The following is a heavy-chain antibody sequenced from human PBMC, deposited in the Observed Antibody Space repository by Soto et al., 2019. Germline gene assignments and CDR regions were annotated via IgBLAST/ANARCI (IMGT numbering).Heavy chain of an antibody. D-gene: IGHD6-6*01. CDR3: ARYIAARPLKAFDY. CDR1: GGSISSGDYY. CDR2: IYYSGST. V-gene: IGHV4-30-4*01. Sequence: SETLSLTCTVSGGSISSGDYYWSWIRQPPGKGLEWIGYIYYSGSTYYNPSLKSRVTISVDTSKNQFSLKLSSVTAADTAVYYCARYIAARPLKAFDYWGQGTLVTVSS. J-gene: IGHJ4*02.